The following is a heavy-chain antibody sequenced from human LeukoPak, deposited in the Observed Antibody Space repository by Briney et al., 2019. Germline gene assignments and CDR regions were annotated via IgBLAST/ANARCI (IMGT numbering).Heavy chain of an antibody. D-gene: IGHD6-13*01. CDR1: GYSISSGYY. V-gene: IGHV4-38-2*01. Sequence: PSETLSLTCAVSGYSISSGYYGCWIRQPPGKGLEWIGRIYHSGSTYYNSSLKSRVTISVDTSKNQFSLKLSSVTAADTAVYYCARQEEQQLVLDYFDYWGQGTLVTVSS. CDR3: ARQEEQQLVLDYFDY. J-gene: IGHJ4*02. CDR2: IYHSGST.